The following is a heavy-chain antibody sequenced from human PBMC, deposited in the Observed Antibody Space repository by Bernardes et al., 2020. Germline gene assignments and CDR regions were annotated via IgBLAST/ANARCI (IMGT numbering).Heavy chain of an antibody. CDR3: ARRGYGDYYYYYGMDV. D-gene: IGHD4-17*01. J-gene: IGHJ6*04. CDR2: INPNSGGT. Sequence: ASVKVSCKASGYTFTGYYMHWVRQAPGQGLEWMGRINPNSGGTNYAQKFQGRVTMTRDTSISTAYMELSRLRSDDTAVYYCARRGYGDYYYYYGMDVWGKGTKVTVSS. V-gene: IGHV1-2*06. CDR1: GYTFTGYY.